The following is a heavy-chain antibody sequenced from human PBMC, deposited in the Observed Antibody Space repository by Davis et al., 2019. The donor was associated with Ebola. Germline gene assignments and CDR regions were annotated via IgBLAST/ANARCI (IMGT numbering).Heavy chain of an antibody. Sequence: GESLKISCKGSGYSFTSYWIGWVRQMPGKGLEWMGIIYPGDSDTRYSPSFQGQVTISADKSISTAYLQWSSLRAEDTAVYYCARGGSVRRYGSGSYYRHYGMDVWGQGTTVTVSS. J-gene: IGHJ6*02. CDR3: ARGGSVRRYGSGSYYRHYGMDV. CDR2: IYPGDSDT. CDR1: GYSFTSYW. D-gene: IGHD3-10*01. V-gene: IGHV5-51*01.